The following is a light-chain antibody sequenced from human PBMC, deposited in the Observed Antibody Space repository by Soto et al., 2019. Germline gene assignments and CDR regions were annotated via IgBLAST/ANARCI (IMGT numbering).Light chain of an antibody. J-gene: IGKJ1*01. Sequence: DIHMTQSPSTLSASVGYIFTIICRASQSISIWLAWYQQKPGKAPKLLIYDASNLESGVPSRFRGSGSGTEFTLTISSLQPDDFAIYYCQQYNAYSTWTFGPGTKVDI. CDR1: QSISIW. V-gene: IGKV1-5*02. CDR3: QQYNAYSTWT. CDR2: DAS.